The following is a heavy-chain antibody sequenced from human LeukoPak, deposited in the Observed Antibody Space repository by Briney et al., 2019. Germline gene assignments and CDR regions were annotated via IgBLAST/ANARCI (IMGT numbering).Heavy chain of an antibody. CDR3: ARVGPIGYYDTSGYKENDY. V-gene: IGHV4-4*02. J-gene: IGHJ4*02. CDR2: IYHSGST. CDR1: GGSISSSNW. D-gene: IGHD3-22*01. Sequence: PSGTLSLTCAVSGGSISSSNWWSWVRQPPGKGLEWIGEIYHSGSTNYNPSLKSRVTISVDKSKNQFSLKLSSVTAADTAVYYCARVGPIGYYDTSGYKENDYWGQGTLVTVSS.